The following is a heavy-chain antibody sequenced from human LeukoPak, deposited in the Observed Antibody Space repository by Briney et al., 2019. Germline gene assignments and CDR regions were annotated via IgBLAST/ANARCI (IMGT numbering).Heavy chain of an antibody. CDR3: ARDGKNDFWSGYYPSLYYYYGMDV. CDR2: IYSGGST. CDR1: GFTVSSNY. D-gene: IGHD3-3*01. Sequence: PGGSLRLSCAASGFTVSSNYMSWVRQAPGKGLEWVSVIYSGGSTYYADSVKGRFTISRDNSKNTLYLQMNSLRAEDTAVYYCARDGKNDFWSGYYPSLYYYYGMDVWGQGTTVTVPS. J-gene: IGHJ6*02. V-gene: IGHV3-66*01.